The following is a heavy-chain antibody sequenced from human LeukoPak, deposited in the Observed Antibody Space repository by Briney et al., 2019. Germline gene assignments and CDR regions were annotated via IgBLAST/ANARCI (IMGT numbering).Heavy chain of an antibody. CDR3: TRGSSGRRDN. CDR2: MNPNSGNT. D-gene: IGHD6-19*01. J-gene: IGHJ4*02. CDR1: GYTFTSCD. Sequence: ASVKVSCRASGYTFTSCDINWVRQATGQGLEWMGWMNPNSGNTGYGQSFQGRITMTRDISIGTAYMELSNLTSEDTAIYYCTRGSSGRRDNWGQGTLVTVSA. V-gene: IGHV1-8*01.